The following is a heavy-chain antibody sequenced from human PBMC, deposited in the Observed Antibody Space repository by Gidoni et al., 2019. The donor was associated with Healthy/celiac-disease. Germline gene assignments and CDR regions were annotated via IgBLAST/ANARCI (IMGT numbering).Heavy chain of an antibody. CDR1: GYTFTGDY. D-gene: IGHD1-26*01. Sequence: QVQLVQSGAEVKKPGASVMVSCKASGYTFTGDYMHWVRQAPGQGLAWMGWINPNSCGTNYAQKFQGRVTMTRDTSISTAYMELSRLRSDDTAVYYCARVTPATDYWGQGTLVTVSS. J-gene: IGHJ4*02. CDR2: INPNSCGT. V-gene: IGHV1-2*02. CDR3: ARVTPATDY.